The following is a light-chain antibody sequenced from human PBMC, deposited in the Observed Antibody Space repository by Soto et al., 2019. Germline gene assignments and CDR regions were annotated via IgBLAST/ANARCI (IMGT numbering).Light chain of an antibody. V-gene: IGKV3-15*01. CDR3: QQSSNWQGT. J-gene: IGKJ1*01. CDR1: QSVSSN. CDR2: GAS. Sequence: EIVMTQSPATLSVSPGERATLSCRASQSVSSNLAWYQQKPGQSPRLLIYGASTRATGIPARFSGSGSGTEFTLTISSLQSEDFAVYYCQQSSNWQGTFGRGTKVDIK.